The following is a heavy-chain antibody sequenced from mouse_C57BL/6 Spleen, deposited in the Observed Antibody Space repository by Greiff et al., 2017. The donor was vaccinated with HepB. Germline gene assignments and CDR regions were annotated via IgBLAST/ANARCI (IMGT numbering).Heavy chain of an antibody. CDR3: ASSIYYDYDEDYAMDY. D-gene: IGHD2-4*01. V-gene: IGHV7-3*01. J-gene: IGHJ4*01. CDR1: GFTFTDYY. Sequence: EVKLVESGGGLVQPGGSLSLSCAASGFTFTDYYMSWVRQPPGKALEWLGFIRNKANGYTTEYSASVKGRFTISRDNSQSILYLQMNALRAEDSTTYYCASSIYYDYDEDYAMDYWGQGTSVTVSS. CDR2: IRNKANGYTT.